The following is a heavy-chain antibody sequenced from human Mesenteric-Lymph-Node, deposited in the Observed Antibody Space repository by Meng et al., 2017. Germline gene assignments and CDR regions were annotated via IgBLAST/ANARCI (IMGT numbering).Heavy chain of an antibody. CDR3: ARDLEYSGYV. D-gene: IGHD5-12*01. CDR2: IDSSSSYI. CDR1: GFTFTSYS. J-gene: IGHJ4*02. Sequence: GESLKISCAASGFTFTSYSMNWVRQAPGKGLEWVSSIDSSSSYIYYADSVKGRFTISRDNSKNTLYLQMNSLRAEDTAVYYCARDLEYSGYVWGQGTLVTVSS. V-gene: IGHV3-21*01.